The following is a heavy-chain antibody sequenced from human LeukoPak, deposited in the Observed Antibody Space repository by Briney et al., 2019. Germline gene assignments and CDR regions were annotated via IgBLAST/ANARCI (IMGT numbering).Heavy chain of an antibody. V-gene: IGHV4-34*01. CDR1: GGSFSGYY. CDR2: INHSGST. Sequence: SETLSLTCAVYGGSFSGYYWSWIRQPPGKGLEWIGEINHSGSTNYNPSLKSRVTISVDTSKNQFSLKLSSVTAADTAVYYCAGGGYCSSWSLGYYFDYWGQGTLVTVSS. D-gene: IGHD6-13*01. CDR3: AGGGYCSSWSLGYYFDY. J-gene: IGHJ4*02.